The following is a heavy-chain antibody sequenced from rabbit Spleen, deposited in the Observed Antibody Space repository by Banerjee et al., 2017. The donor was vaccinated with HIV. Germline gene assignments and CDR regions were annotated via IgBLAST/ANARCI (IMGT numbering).Heavy chain of an antibody. CDR1: GFSFTNKDV. Sequence: QEQLEESGGGLVKPEGSLTLTCTASGFSFTNKDVMCWVRQAPGKGLEWIGCINTITGKTVYATLAKGRFTISRASSTTVFLQMTSLTAADTATYFCARDLPDIIGWNFGFWGPGTLVTVS. V-gene: IGHV1S45*01. CDR2: INTITGKT. D-gene: IGHD1-1*01. J-gene: IGHJ4*02. CDR3: ARDLPDIIGWNFGF.